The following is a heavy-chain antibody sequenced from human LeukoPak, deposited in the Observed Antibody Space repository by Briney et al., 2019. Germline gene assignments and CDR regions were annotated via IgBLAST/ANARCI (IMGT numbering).Heavy chain of an antibody. Sequence: GGSLRLSCAASGFTFSSYAMSWVRQAPGKGLEWVSAISGSGGSTYYADSAKGRFTISRDNSKNTLYLQMNSLRAEDTAVYYCAKLPSTYGDYAGNWFDPWGQGTLVTVSS. CDR3: AKLPSTYGDYAGNWFDP. J-gene: IGHJ5*02. CDR1: GFTFSSYA. D-gene: IGHD4-17*01. V-gene: IGHV3-23*01. CDR2: ISGSGGST.